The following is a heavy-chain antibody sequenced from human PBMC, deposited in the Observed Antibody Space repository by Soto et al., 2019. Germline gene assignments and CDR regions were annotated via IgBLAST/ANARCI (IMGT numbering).Heavy chain of an antibody. CDR2: ISSSSSYI. J-gene: IGHJ3*02. CDR1: GFTFSSYS. V-gene: IGHV3-21*01. Sequence: GGSLRLSCAASGFTFSSYSMNWVRQAPGKGLEWVSSISSSSSYIYYADSVKGRFTISRDNAKNSLYLQMNSLRAEDTAVYYCARGGPRRSGYDAFDIWGQGTMVTVSS. CDR3: ARGGPRRSGYDAFDI. D-gene: IGHD5-12*01.